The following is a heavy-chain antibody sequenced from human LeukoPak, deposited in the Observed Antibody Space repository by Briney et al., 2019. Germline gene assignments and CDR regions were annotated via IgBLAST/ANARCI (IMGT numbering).Heavy chain of an antibody. CDR2: INPSGGST. J-gene: IGHJ3*02. Sequence: ASVKVSCKASGYTFTSNYMHWVRQAPGQGLEWMGIINPSGGSTSYAQKFQGRVTMTRDMSTSTVYMELSSLRSEDTAVYYCARGGGLRYFDRGDAFDIWGQGTMVTVSS. CDR1: GYTFTSNY. V-gene: IGHV1-46*01. CDR3: ARGGGLRYFDRGDAFDI. D-gene: IGHD3-9*01.